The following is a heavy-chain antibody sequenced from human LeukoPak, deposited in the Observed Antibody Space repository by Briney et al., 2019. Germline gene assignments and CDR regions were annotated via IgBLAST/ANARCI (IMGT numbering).Heavy chain of an antibody. CDR2: IKQDGSEK. D-gene: IGHD2-2*01. J-gene: IGHJ4*02. CDR1: GFTFSSSW. Sequence: GGSLRLSCAASGFTFSSSWMNWVRQAPGKGLELVASIKQDGSEKYYVDSVKGRFTISRDNANNSLYLQMNSLRAEDTAVYYCARVSREISSYWGQGTTVTVSS. V-gene: IGHV3-7*01. CDR3: ARVSREISSY.